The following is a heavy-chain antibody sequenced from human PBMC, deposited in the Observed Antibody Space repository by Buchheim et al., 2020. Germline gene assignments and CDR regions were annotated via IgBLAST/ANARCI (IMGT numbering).Heavy chain of an antibody. V-gene: IGHV3-30*04. D-gene: IGHD3-16*02. CDR1: LFTFSSYA. J-gene: IGHJ4*02. Sequence: QVQLVESGGGVVQPGRSLRLSCAASLFTFSSYAMHWVRQAPGKGLEWVAVISYDGSNKYYADSVKGRFTISRDNSKNTLYLQMNSLRAEDTAVYYCARDNHYDYIWGSYRNLTYYFDYWGQGTL. CDR2: ISYDGSNK. CDR3: ARDNHYDYIWGSYRNLTYYFDY.